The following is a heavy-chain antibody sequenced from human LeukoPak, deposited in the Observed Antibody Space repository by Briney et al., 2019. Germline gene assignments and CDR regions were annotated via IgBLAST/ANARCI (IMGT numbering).Heavy chain of an antibody. J-gene: IGHJ4*02. D-gene: IGHD3-3*01. CDR3: ARVGYSDFWSGYYWDY. V-gene: IGHV3-30*03. CDR2: ISYDGGNK. Sequence: GGSLRLSCAASGFTFSSYGMHWVRQAPGKGLEWVAVISYDGGNKYYADSVKGRFTISRDNSKNTLYLQVNSLRAEDTAVYYCARVGYSDFWSGYYWDYWGQGTLATVSS. CDR1: GFTFSSYG.